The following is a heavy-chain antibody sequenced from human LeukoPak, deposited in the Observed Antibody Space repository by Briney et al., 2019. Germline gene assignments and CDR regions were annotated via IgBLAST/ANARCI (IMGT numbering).Heavy chain of an antibody. J-gene: IGHJ6*03. CDR3: ARGPYCSGGSCYHYYYYYYMDV. V-gene: IGHV4-34*01. CDR1: GGSFSGYY. Sequence: PSETLSLTCAVYGGSFSGYYWSWIRQPPGKGLEWIGEINHSGSTNYNPSLKSRVTISVDTSKNQFSLKLSSVTAADTAVYYCARGPYCSGGSCYHYYYYYYMDVWGKGTTVTVSS. D-gene: IGHD2-15*01. CDR2: INHSGST.